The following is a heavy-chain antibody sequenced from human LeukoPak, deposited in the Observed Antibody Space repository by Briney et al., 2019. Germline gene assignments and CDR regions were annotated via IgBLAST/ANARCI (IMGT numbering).Heavy chain of an antibody. CDR2: INPNSGGT. J-gene: IGHJ4*02. V-gene: IGHV1-2*04. CDR1: GYTFTGYY. Sequence: ASVKVSCHASGYTFTGYYMHWVRRAPGQGLEWMGWINPNSGGTNYAQKFQGWVTMTRDTSISTAYMELSRLRSDDTAVYYCARGGMVRGVLGDYWGQGTLVTVSS. CDR3: ARGGMVRGVLGDY. D-gene: IGHD3-10*01.